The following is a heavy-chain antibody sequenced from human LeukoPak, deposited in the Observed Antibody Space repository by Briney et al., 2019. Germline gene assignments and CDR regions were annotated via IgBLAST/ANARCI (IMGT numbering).Heavy chain of an antibody. CDR3: ARHSSNFYFDY. CDR1: GGSISSFY. J-gene: IGHJ4*02. D-gene: IGHD1-1*01. V-gene: IGHV4-59*08. Sequence: SETLSLTCTVSGGSISSFYWSWIRQPPGKGLEWIGSIYYSGSPNYNPSLKSRVTISVDTSKNQFSLKLSSVTAADTAVYYCARHSSNFYFDYWGQGTLVTVSS. CDR2: IYYSGSP.